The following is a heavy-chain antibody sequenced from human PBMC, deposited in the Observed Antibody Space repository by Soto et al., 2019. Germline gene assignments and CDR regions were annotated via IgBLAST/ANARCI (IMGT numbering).Heavy chain of an antibody. CDR1: SSSHN. J-gene: IGHJ5*02. Sequence: SSSHNFGTIRLPPGKGLEWIGNIYDSGNTYYNPSLKSRVTISLDASNNQFSLKLSSVNPTDTAVYYCAGANGYGDSLSDLWGQGTRVTDFS. D-gene: IGHD4-17*01. V-gene: IGHV4-39*01. CDR3: AGANGYGDSLSDL. CDR2: IYDSGNT.